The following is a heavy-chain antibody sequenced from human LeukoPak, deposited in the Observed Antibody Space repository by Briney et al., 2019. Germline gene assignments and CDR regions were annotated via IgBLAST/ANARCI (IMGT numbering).Heavy chain of an antibody. Sequence: PSETLSLTCTVSGYSISSGYYWGWIRQPPGKGLEWIGSMYHSGSTYYNPSLKSRVTISVDTSKNQFSLKLSSVTAADTAVYYCARDRPDIVDMVGGSGWFDPWGQGTLVTVSS. J-gene: IGHJ5*02. D-gene: IGHD5-12*01. CDR3: ARDRPDIVDMVGGSGWFDP. CDR1: GYSISSGYY. V-gene: IGHV4-38-2*02. CDR2: MYHSGST.